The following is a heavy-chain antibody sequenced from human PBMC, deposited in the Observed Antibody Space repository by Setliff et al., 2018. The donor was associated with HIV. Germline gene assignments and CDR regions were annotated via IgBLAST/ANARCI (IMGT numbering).Heavy chain of an antibody. J-gene: IGHJ6*03. V-gene: IGHV1-3*03. CDR2: INTANGNT. D-gene: IGHD3-3*01. CDR1: GYTFSTYG. CDR3: ARGPLFGNQYYPYHYMDV. Sequence: GASVKVSCKASGYTFSTYGIHWMCQAPGQRPEYMGWINTANGNTKYSQDLLGRVSITMDTSASTSYMELSSLRSQDMAVYYCARGPLFGNQYYPYHYMDVWGKGTTVTVSS.